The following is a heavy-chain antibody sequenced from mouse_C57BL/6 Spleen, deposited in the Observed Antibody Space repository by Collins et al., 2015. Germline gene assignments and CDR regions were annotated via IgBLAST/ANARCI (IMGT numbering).Heavy chain of an antibody. D-gene: IGHD2-3*01. V-gene: IGHV4-1*01. CDR3: ARLGYYGWFAY. CDR2: INPDSRTI. J-gene: IGHJ3*01. CDR1: GIDFSRYW. Sequence: EVKLLQSGGGLVQPGGSLKLSCAASGIDFSRYWMSWVRRAPGEGLEWIGEINPDSRTINYAPSLKDKFIISRDNAKNTLYLQMNKVRSEDTALYYCARLGYYGWFAYWGQGTLVTVSA.